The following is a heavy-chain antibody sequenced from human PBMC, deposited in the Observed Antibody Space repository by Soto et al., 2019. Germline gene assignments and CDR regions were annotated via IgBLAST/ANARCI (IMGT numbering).Heavy chain of an antibody. J-gene: IGHJ5*02. CDR3: ARVKLGSYDWVDP. V-gene: IGHV3-74*01. D-gene: IGHD3-16*01. Sequence: QLVESGGGLVQPGGSLRLSCAASGFTFSSYWLHWVRQAPGEGLVWVSRINPDGGRTNYADSVKGRFTISRDNAKNTLYQQMDSLRAEDTAVYYGARVKLGSYDWVDPWGQGTLVTVSS. CDR1: GFTFSSYW. CDR2: INPDGGRT.